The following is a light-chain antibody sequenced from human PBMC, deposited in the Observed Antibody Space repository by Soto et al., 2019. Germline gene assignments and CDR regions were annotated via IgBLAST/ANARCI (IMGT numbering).Light chain of an antibody. Sequence: QSVLTQPASVSGSPGQSITISCTGTSSDVGSYNLVSWYQQLPGKAPKLVIYEGSKRPSGVSDRFSGSKSGNTASLTISGLQAEAEAEYYCCSFALINTLVFGGGTKLTVL. V-gene: IGLV2-23*01. J-gene: IGLJ2*01. CDR3: CSFALINTLV. CDR2: EGS. CDR1: SSDVGSYNL.